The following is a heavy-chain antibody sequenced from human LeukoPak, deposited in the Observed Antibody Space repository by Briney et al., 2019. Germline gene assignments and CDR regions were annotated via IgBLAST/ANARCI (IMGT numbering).Heavy chain of an antibody. Sequence: GGSLRLSCAASGFTFDDYAMHWVRQAPGKGLEWVSGISWNSGSIGYADSVKGRFTISRDNAKNSLYLQMNSLRAEDTALYYCAKDKGPFLTIFDYWGQGTLVTVSS. CDR2: ISWNSGSI. CDR1: GFTFDDYA. CDR3: AKDKGPFLTIFDY. D-gene: IGHD2/OR15-2a*01. V-gene: IGHV3-9*01. J-gene: IGHJ4*02.